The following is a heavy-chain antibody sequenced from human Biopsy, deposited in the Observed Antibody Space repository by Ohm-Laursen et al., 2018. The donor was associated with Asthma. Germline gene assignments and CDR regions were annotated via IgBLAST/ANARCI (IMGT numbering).Heavy chain of an antibody. J-gene: IGHJ2*01. Sequence: SDTLSLTCIVSGVAMSTSGSYWGWIRQSPGKWLEWICSIYYSGRTYYNPSLESRVTISADTSKNHFSLKVTSGTAADTAVYYFARAVSSSSYWYFDLWGRGDLVTVSS. D-gene: IGHD6-6*01. CDR2: IYYSGRT. CDR1: GVAMSTSGSY. CDR3: ARAVSSSSYWYFDL. V-gene: IGHV4-39*02.